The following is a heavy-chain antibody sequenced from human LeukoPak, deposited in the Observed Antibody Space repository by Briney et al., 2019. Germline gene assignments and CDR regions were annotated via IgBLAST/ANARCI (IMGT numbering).Heavy chain of an antibody. CDR3: ARAPGSGSYYNDRTKAPFDY. Sequence: GASVKVSCKASGYTFTSYYMHWVRQAPGQGLEWMGIINPSGGSTSYAQKFQGRVTMTRDTSTSTVHMELSSLRSEDTAVYYCARAPGSGSYYNDRTKAPFDYWGQGTLVTVSS. CDR1: GYTFTSYY. D-gene: IGHD3-10*01. CDR2: INPSGGST. V-gene: IGHV1-46*01. J-gene: IGHJ4*02.